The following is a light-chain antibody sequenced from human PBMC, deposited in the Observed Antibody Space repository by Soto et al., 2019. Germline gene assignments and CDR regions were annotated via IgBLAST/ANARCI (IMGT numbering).Light chain of an antibody. V-gene: IGKV3-11*01. Sequence: EIVLTQSPATLSLSPGERATLSCRASQTIYKALAWYQQKPGQAPRLLIYDESNRASGIPARVSGSGSVTDFTRTISGLEPEALAVYYCQQRTDWPYPFGWGAKRAI. CDR1: QTIYKA. CDR3: QQRTDWPYP. CDR2: DES. J-gene: IGKJ4*01.